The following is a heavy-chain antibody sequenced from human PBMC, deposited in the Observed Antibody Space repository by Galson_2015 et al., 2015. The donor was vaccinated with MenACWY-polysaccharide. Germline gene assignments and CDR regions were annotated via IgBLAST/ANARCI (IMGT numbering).Heavy chain of an antibody. CDR3: ARDQCSNRGCYTSVWDH. CDR2: INVGKGNT. J-gene: IGHJ4*02. V-gene: IGHV1-3*01. CDR1: GYPFTSFA. D-gene: IGHD2-8*01. Sequence: SVKVSCKASGYPFTSFAMHWARQAPGQRLEWMGWINVGKGNTQYSQRFQDRVTIIRDTSASTAYMELRSLRSEDTAVYYCARDQCSNRGCYTSVWDHWGQGTLVTVSS.